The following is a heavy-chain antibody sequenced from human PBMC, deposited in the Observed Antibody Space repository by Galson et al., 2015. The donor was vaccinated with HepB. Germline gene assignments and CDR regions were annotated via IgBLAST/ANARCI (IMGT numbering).Heavy chain of an antibody. CDR1: GYTLTELS. V-gene: IGHV1-24*01. CDR3: ATGYGSGSYYYYYFDY. D-gene: IGHD3-10*01. CDR2: FDPEDGET. J-gene: IGHJ4*02. Sequence: SVKVSCKVSGYTLTELSMHWVRQAPGKGLEWMGGFDPEDGETIYAQKFQGGVTMTEDTSTDTAYMELSSLRSEDTAVYYCATGYGSGSYYYYYFDYWGQGTLVTVSS.